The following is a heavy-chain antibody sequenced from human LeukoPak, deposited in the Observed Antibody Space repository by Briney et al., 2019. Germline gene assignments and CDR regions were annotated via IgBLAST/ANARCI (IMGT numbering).Heavy chain of an antibody. V-gene: IGHV3-33*01. J-gene: IGHJ4*02. D-gene: IGHD2-15*01. CDR1: GFTFSSYG. CDR3: ARDPGYCSGGSCKRNYYFDY. CDR2: IWYDGSNK. Sequence: GGSLRLSCAASGFTFSSYGMHWVRQAPGKGLEWVAVIWYDGSNKYYADSVKGRFTISRDNSKNTLYLQMNSLRAEDTAVYHCARDPGYCSGGSCKRNYYFDYWGQGTLVTASS.